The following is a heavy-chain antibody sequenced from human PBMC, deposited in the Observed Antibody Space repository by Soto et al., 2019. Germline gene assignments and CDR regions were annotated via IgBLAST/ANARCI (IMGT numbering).Heavy chain of an antibody. CDR1: GFSFSTYW. D-gene: IGHD6-13*01. CDR2: IKEDGTDK. J-gene: IGHJ5*02. CDR3: AREGIAAAGTSCFDP. Sequence: GGSLRLSCAASGFSFSTYWMSWVRQAPGKGLEWVANIKEDGTDKYYVASVDGRFTISRDNAKDSLFLQMDNLRAEDTAVYYCAREGIAAAGTSCFDPWGQGTLVTVSS. V-gene: IGHV3-7*01.